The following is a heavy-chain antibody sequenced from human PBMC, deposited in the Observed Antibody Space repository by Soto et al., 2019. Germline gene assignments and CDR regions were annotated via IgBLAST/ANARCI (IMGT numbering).Heavy chain of an antibody. CDR1: GYTFTSYA. J-gene: IGHJ5*02. D-gene: IGHD2-8*01. V-gene: IGHV1-3*01. CDR3: ARELYCTNGVCYTSWFDP. CDR2: INAGNGNT. Sequence: ASVKVSCKASGYTFTSYAMHWVRQAPGQRLEWMGWINAGNGNTKYSQKFQGRVTITRDTSASTAYMELSSLRSEDTAVYYCARELYCTNGVCYTSWFDPWGQGTLVTVSS.